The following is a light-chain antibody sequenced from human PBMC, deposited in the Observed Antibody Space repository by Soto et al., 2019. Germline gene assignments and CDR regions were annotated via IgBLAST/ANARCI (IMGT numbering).Light chain of an antibody. J-gene: IGLJ3*02. CDR2: EVT. V-gene: IGLV2-8*01. Sequence: QSALTQPPSASGSPGQSVTISCTGTSSDVGAYNYVSWYQQHAGKAHKLVIYEVTQRPSGVPDRFSGSTSANTPPLTVSGLQAEDEADYYCSSFATSNAWVFGGGTKVTVL. CDR3: SSFATSNAWV. CDR1: SSDVGAYNY.